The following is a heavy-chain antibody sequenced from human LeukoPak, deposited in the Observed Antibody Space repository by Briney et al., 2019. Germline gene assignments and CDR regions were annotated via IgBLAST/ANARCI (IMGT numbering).Heavy chain of an antibody. J-gene: IGHJ3*02. CDR2: IYYSGST. CDR3: ARGLKNPGYAFDI. CDR1: VGSISSYY. V-gene: IGHV4-59*01. Sequence: SETLSLTCTVSVGSISSYYWSWIRQPPGKGLEWIGYIYYSGSTNYNPSLKSRVTISVDTSKNQFSLKLSSVTAADTAVYYCARGLKNPGYAFDIWGQGTMVTVSS. D-gene: IGHD1-14*01.